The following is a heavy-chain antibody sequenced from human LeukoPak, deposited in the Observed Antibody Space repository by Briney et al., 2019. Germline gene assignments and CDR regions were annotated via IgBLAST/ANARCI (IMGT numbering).Heavy chain of an antibody. V-gene: IGHV3-7*01. CDR1: GFTFSSRDW. D-gene: IGHD6-13*01. CDR3: ARVAAAGTGLFVNFYYSIDI. J-gene: IGHJ6*03. Sequence: GGSLRLSCVASGFTFSSRDWMTWVRQAPGKGLEWVANIKQDGSEKNYVDSVKGRFTISRDNAKNSVDLQMNSLRVEDTAVYYCARVAAAGTGLFVNFYYSIDIWGKGTTVTISS. CDR2: IKQDGSEK.